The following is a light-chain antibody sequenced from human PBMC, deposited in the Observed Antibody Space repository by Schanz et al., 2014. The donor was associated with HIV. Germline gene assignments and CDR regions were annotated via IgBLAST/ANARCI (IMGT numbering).Light chain of an antibody. V-gene: IGKV1-5*03. Sequence: DIQLTQSPSFLSASVGDSVTITCRASQGFGTYLAWYQQKPGKAPKLLIYKASSLESGVPSRFSGSGSGTEFTLTISSLQPDDFATYYCQQYNNRSPFTFGPGTKLEI. CDR1: QGFGTY. CDR3: QQYNNRSPFT. CDR2: KAS. J-gene: IGKJ2*01.